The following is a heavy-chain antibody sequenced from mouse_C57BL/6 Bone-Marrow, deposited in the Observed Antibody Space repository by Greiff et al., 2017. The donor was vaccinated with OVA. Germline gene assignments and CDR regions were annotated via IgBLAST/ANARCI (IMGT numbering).Heavy chain of an antibody. D-gene: IGHD2-12*01. CDR1: GYTFTDYY. CDR3: ARESIRRTGFFAY. Sequence: QVQLQQSGPELVKPGASVKISCKASGYTFTDYYINWVKQRPGQGLEWIGWIFPGSGSTYYNQKFKGKATLTVDKSSSTAYMLLSSLTSEDSAVYFGARESIRRTGFFAYWGQGTLVTVSA. CDR2: IFPGSGST. V-gene: IGHV1-75*01. J-gene: IGHJ3*01.